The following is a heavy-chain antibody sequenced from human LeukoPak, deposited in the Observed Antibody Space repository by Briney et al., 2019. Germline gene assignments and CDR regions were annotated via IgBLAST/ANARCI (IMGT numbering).Heavy chain of an antibody. CDR3: AREESIVGAIPY. D-gene: IGHD1-26*01. CDR2: IYHSGST. CDR1: GGSISSGGYY. J-gene: IGHJ4*02. Sequence: PSQTLSLTCTVSGGSISSGGYYWSWSRQPPGKGLEWIGYIYHSGSTYYNPSLKSRVTISVDRSKNQFSLKLSSVTAADTAVYYCAREESIVGAIPYWGQGTLVTVSS. V-gene: IGHV4-30-2*01.